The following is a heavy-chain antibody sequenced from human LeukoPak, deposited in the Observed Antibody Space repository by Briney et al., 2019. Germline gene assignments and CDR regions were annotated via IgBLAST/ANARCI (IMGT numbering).Heavy chain of an antibody. Sequence: GGSLRLSCAASGFTFSNYAVHWVRQAPGKGLEWVAVISYDGSNKYYADSVRGRFTISRDNSKNTLYLQMNSLRAEDTAVYYCATRDVDSWGQGTLVTVSS. CDR2: ISYDGSNK. CDR3: ATRDVDS. V-gene: IGHV3-30-3*01. CDR1: GFTFSNYA. J-gene: IGHJ4*02.